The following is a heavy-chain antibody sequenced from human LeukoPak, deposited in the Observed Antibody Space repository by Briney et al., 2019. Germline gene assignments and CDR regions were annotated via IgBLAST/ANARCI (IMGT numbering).Heavy chain of an antibody. Sequence: GGSLRHSCAASGFTFSSYEMNWVRQAPGKGLEWLSYISSSGSTIYYADSVKGRFTISRDNAKKSLYLQMNSLRAEDTAVYYCATEPPLGDTSSYYFNYWGQGTVVTVSS. CDR3: ATEPPLGDTSSYYFNY. CDR1: GFTFSSYE. CDR2: ISSSGSTI. V-gene: IGHV3-48*03. D-gene: IGHD3-22*01. J-gene: IGHJ4*02.